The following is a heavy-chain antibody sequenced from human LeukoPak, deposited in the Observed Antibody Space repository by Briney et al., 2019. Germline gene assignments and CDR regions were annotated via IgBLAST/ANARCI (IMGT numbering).Heavy chain of an antibody. CDR3: ARDDRDISSYRFDY. CDR1: GFTFNTYS. CDR2: ISGHSRDI. V-gene: IGHV3-21*01. J-gene: IGHJ4*01. D-gene: IGHD6-6*01. Sequence: PGGSLRLSCAASGFTFNTYSMNWVRQAPGKGLEWVSSISGHSRDIYYADSVKGRFTISRDNAKNSLHLQMNSLRAEDTAVYYCARDDRDISSYRFDYWGHGTLVTVSS.